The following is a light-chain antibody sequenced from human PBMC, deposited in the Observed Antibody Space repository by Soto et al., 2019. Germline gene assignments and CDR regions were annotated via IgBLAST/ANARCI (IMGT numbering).Light chain of an antibody. Sequence: QSALTQPASVSESHGRSITISCTGTSSDVGGYNYVSWYQQHPGKAPKLMIYEVSNRPSGVSNRFSGSKSGNTASLTISGLQAEDEADYYCSSYTSSSNVVFGGGTKLTVL. J-gene: IGLJ2*01. CDR2: EVS. V-gene: IGLV2-14*01. CDR1: SSDVGGYNY. CDR3: SSYTSSSNVV.